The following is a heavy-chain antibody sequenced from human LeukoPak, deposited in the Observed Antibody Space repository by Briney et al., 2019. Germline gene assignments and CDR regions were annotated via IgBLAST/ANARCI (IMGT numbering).Heavy chain of an antibody. CDR3: ARFVTNFDY. Sequence: TPSETLSLTCTVSGGSISSYYWSWIRQPPGKGLEWIGYIYYSGSTNYNPSLKSRVTISVDTSKNQFSLKLSSVTAADTAVYYCARFVTNFDYWGQGTLVTVSS. CDR2: IYYSGST. V-gene: IGHV4-59*01. D-gene: IGHD3-3*01. CDR1: GGSISSYY. J-gene: IGHJ4*02.